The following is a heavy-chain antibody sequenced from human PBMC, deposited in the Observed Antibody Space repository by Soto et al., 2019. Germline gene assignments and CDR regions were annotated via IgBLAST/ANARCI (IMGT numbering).Heavy chain of an antibody. J-gene: IGHJ6*03. D-gene: IGHD3-10*01. CDR2: IWSDGSNK. CDR3: ARDGLITMLRGENYYMDV. CDR1: GFTFSDYG. V-gene: IGHV3-33*01. Sequence: GGSLRLSCAASGFTFSDYGMHWVRQAPGKGLEWVAVIWSDGSNKYYAGSVKGRVTISTENSKNTLYLQMNSLRAEDTAVYYCARDGLITMLRGENYYMDVWGKGTTVTVSS.